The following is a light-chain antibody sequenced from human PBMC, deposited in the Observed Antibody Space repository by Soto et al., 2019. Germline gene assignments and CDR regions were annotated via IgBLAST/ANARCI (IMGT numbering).Light chain of an antibody. CDR2: GAS. V-gene: IGKV3-20*01. J-gene: IGKJ1*01. CDR1: QTIISNF. Sequence: EIVLTQSPGTLSLSPGQRATLSCRASQTIISNFLAWYQQKPGQAPRLLIQGASNRTTGISDRFSGSGSGTDFTLLISRLEPEDFAVYYWQQYGSAPTFGQGTKVEVK. CDR3: QQYGSAPT.